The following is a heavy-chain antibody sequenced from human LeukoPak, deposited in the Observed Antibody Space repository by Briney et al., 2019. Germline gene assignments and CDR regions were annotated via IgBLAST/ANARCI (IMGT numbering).Heavy chain of an antibody. Sequence: ASVKVPCKASGGTFSSYAISWVRQAPGQGLEWMGGIIPIFGTANYAQKFQGRVTITADESTSTAYMELSSLRSEDTAVYYCATDAQLWTFDYWGQGTLVTVSS. D-gene: IGHD5-18*01. J-gene: IGHJ4*02. CDR1: GGTFSSYA. V-gene: IGHV1-69*01. CDR3: ATDAQLWTFDY. CDR2: IIPIFGTA.